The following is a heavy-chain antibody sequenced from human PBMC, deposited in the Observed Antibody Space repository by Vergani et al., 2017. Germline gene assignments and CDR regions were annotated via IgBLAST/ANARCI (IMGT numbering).Heavy chain of an antibody. Sequence: EVQLVESGGAVVRPGGSLRLSCEASGFTFDFYGFSWVRQAPGKGLEWVAGLNWNGDDTGHADSVRGLFTVSRDNSKNTLYLQMNSLRAEDTAVYYCAKDRLVVPAAHNWFDPWGQGTLVTVSS. CDR3: AKDRLVVPAAHNWFDP. J-gene: IGHJ5*02. CDR2: LNWNGDDT. V-gene: IGHV3-20*04. CDR1: GFTFDFYG. D-gene: IGHD2-2*01.